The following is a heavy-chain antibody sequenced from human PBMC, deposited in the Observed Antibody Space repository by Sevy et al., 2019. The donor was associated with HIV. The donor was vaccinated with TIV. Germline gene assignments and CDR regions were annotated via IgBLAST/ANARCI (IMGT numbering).Heavy chain of an antibody. CDR3: ARGSLPCGRYLPDAFDI. V-gene: IGHV3-21*01. J-gene: IGHJ3*02. D-gene: IGHD3-16*01. CDR1: EFTFISYS. CDR2: ISSHSTYI. Sequence: GGSLRLSCAASEFTFISYSMNWVRQAPGKGLEWVSSISSHSTYIYYADSVKGRFTISRDNAKNSLYLQMNSLGAEDTAVYYCARGSLPCGRYLPDAFDIWGLGTMVTVSS.